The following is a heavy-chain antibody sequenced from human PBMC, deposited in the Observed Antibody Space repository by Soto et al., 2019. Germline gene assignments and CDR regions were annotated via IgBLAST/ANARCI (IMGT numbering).Heavy chain of an antibody. CDR1: GFTVSSDY. D-gene: IGHD5-12*01. J-gene: IGHJ6*02. Sequence: EVQVVESGGDLVQPGGSLRLSCAASGFTVSSDYMNWVRQAPGKGLEWVSVMYAGGGRYYADSVEGRFTISRDTSQNMVFLQMNSLGAEDTAVYFCARDPGYRNGRSVWGQGTTVTVSS. CDR3: ARDPGYRNGRSV. V-gene: IGHV3-66*01. CDR2: MYAGGGR.